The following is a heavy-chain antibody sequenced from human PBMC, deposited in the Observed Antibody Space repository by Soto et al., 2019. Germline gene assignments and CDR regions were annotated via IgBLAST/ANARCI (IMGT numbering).Heavy chain of an antibody. V-gene: IGHV3-30-3*01. J-gene: IGHJ4*02. CDR1: GFTFSSYA. Sequence: QVQLVESGGGVVQPGRSLRLSCAASGFTFSSYAMHWVRQAPGKGLEWVAVISYDGSNKYYADSVKGRFTISRDNSKNTLYLQMNGLRAEDTAVYYCARDYDTIAARCRREDMADYWGQGTLVTVSS. D-gene: IGHD6-6*01. CDR3: ARDYDTIAARCRREDMADY. CDR2: ISYDGSNK.